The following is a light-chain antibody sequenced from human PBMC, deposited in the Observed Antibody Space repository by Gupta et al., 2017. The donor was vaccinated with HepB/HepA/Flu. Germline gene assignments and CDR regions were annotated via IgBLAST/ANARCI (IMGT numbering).Light chain of an antibody. CDR1: QDITNY. Sequence: DIQMTQSPSSLSASEGDRVTITCRASQDITNYLAWFQQKPGTAPKSLIYAASRVQSGVPSRFSGSGSGTDFTLTISSRQPEDFATYYCQQYTSYPLTFGGGTKVEIK. V-gene: IGKV1-16*01. CDR2: AAS. J-gene: IGKJ4*01. CDR3: QQYTSYPLT.